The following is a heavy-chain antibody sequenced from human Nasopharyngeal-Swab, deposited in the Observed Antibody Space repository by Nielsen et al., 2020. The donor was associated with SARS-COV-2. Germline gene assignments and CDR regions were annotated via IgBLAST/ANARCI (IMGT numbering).Heavy chain of an antibody. Sequence: GESLQISCAAPGFTFSSYWMSWVRQAPGKGLEWVANIKQDGSEKYYVDSVKGRFTISRDNAKDSLYLQMNSLRAEDTAVYYCARIGGIAVAADGFDYWGQGTLVTVSS. CDR2: IKQDGSEK. J-gene: IGHJ4*02. CDR3: ARIGGIAVAADGFDY. CDR1: GFTFSSYW. D-gene: IGHD6-19*01. V-gene: IGHV3-7*05.